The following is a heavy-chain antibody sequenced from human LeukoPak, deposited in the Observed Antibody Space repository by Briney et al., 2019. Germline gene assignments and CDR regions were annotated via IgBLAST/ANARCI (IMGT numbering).Heavy chain of an antibody. CDR1: GGSFSGYY. J-gene: IGHJ4*02. D-gene: IGHD3-3*01. CDR3: ARGYKRFLEWLYFDY. CDR2: INHSGNT. V-gene: IGHV4-34*01. Sequence: SETLSLTCAVYGGSFSGYYWSWIRQPPGKGLEWIGEINHSGNTNYNPSLKSRVTISVDTSKNQFSLKLSSVTAADTAVYYCARGYKRFLEWLYFDYWGQGTLVTVSS.